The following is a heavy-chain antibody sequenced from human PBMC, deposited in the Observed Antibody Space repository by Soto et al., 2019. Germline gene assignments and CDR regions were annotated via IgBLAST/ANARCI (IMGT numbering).Heavy chain of an antibody. D-gene: IGHD3-10*01. CDR1: GYTFTSYY. Sequence: ASVKVSCKASGYTFTSYYMHWVRQAPGQGLEWMGIINPNSGNTSYAQKYQGRVTMTRNTSISTAYMELSSLRSEDTAVYYCARASKITMVRGVIITRNYYYYYMDVWGKGTTVTVSS. V-gene: IGHV1-46*01. J-gene: IGHJ6*03. CDR2: INPNSGNT. CDR3: ARASKITMVRGVIITRNYYYYYMDV.